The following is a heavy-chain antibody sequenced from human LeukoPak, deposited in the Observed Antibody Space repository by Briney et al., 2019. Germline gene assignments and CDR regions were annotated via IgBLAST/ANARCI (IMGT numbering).Heavy chain of an antibody. CDR2: IKQDGSEK. V-gene: IGHV3-7*04. J-gene: IGHJ5*02. CDR3: ARDLTMVRGVITA. CDR1: GFTFDDYG. D-gene: IGHD3-10*01. Sequence: GGSLRLSCAASGFTFDDYGMSWVRQAPGKGLEWVANIKQDGSEKYYVDSVKGRFTISRDNAKNSLYLQMNSLRAEDTAVYYCARDLTMVRGVITAWGQGTLVTVSS.